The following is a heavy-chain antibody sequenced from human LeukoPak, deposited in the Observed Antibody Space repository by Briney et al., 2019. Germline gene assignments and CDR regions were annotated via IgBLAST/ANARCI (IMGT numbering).Heavy chain of an antibody. D-gene: IGHD6-19*01. Sequence: GGSLRLSCAASGFSFGTYAMSWVRQAPGKALEWVSAISGNSYSTYYADSVKGRFTISRDNSKNTLSLQMNSLRAEDTAFYYCTKASDSAWRDDFDYWGQGTLVTVSS. J-gene: IGHJ4*02. CDR1: GFSFGTYA. CDR2: ISGNSYST. V-gene: IGHV3-23*01. CDR3: TKASDSAWRDDFDY.